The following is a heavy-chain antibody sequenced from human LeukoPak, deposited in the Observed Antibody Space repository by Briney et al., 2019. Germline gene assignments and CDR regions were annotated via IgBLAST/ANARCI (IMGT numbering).Heavy chain of an antibody. CDR1: GFTFDDYA. Sequence: GGSLRLSCAASGFTFDDYAMHWVRQAPGKGLEWVSGISWNSGSIGYADSVKGRFTISRDNAKNSLYLQMNSLRAEDTALYYCAKALYYYGSGSYYNPDYWGQGTLVTVSS. CDR2: ISWNSGSI. V-gene: IGHV3-9*01. CDR3: AKALYYYGSGSYYNPDY. J-gene: IGHJ4*02. D-gene: IGHD3-10*01.